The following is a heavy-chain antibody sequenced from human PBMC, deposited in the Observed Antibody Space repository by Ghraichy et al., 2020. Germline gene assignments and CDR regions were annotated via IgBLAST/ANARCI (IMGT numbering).Heavy chain of an antibody. CDR1: GFTFSSYA. Sequence: GESLNISCAASGFTFSSYAMSWVRQAPGKGLEWVSGISGSGGSTYYVDSVTGRFTISRDNSKNTLNLQMNSLRAEDTTVYYCAKGIAAGTTTIAYYYNGLEVWGQGTTVTVSS. J-gene: IGHJ6*02. D-gene: IGHD6-13*01. V-gene: IGHV3-23*01. CDR3: AKGIAAGTTTIAYYYNGLEV. CDR2: ISGSGGST.